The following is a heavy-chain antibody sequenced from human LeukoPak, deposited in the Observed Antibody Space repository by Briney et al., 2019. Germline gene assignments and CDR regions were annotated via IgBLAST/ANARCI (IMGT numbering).Heavy chain of an antibody. CDR2: IYYSGST. J-gene: IGHJ4*02. Sequence: SETLSLTCTVSGGSLSSYYWSWIRQPPGKGLEWIGYIYYSGSTNYNPSLKSRVTISVDTSKNQFSLKLSSVTAADTAVYYCARGVMELDYFDYWGQGTLVTVSP. V-gene: IGHV4-59*01. CDR1: GGSLSSYY. D-gene: IGHD2-21*01. CDR3: ARGVMELDYFDY.